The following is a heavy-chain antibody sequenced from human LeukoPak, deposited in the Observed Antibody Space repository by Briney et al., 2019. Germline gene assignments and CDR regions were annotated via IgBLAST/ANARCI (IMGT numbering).Heavy chain of an antibody. CDR3: ARMGVSYYYDSSTYYPIAFDV. V-gene: IGHV4-38-2*01. CDR2: IFHSGSL. D-gene: IGHD3-22*01. Sequence: PSETLSLTCSVSGYSINGGYYWGWVPQSPGKGPEWIRTIFHSGSLFYNHSFKSPVTLSLDTSRDQFTLRLNSVTAADTAIYYCARMGVSYYYDSSTYYPIAFDVWGQGTKVTVSS. J-gene: IGHJ3*01. CDR1: GYSINGGYY.